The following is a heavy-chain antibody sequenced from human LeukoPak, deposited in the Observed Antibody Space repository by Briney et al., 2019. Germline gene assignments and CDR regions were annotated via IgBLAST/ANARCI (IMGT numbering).Heavy chain of an antibody. D-gene: IGHD3-22*01. CDR1: GYTFTGYY. J-gene: IGHJ4*02. CDR3: ARENVYYDSSDYYPRFDY. V-gene: IGHV1-2*02. Sequence: ASVKVSCKASGYTFTGYYMHWVRQAPGQGLEWMGWINPNSGDTNYAQNLQVRVTMTTDTPTSTAYMELRSLRSDDTAVYYCARENVYYDSSDYYPRFDYWGQGTLVTVSS. CDR2: INPNSGDT.